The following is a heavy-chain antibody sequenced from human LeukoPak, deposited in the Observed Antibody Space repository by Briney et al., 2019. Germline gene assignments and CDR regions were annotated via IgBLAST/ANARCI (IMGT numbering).Heavy chain of an antibody. CDR2: IRSKPNNYAT. CDR1: GFTFSGSA. CDR3: SRTNALEI. V-gene: IGHV3-73*01. Sequence: PEGSLRLSCAASGFTFSGSAMHWVRQASGKGLEWVGRIRSKPNNYATAYAASVKGRFTISRDDSKNTAYLQMNSLKTEDTAVYYCSRTNALEIWGQGTMVTVSS. J-gene: IGHJ3*02.